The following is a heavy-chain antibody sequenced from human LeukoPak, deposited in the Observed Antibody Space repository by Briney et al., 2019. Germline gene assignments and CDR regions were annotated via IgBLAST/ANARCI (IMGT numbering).Heavy chain of an antibody. CDR3: ARGGSSWDLKYNWFDP. V-gene: IGHV3-21*01. Sequence: GGSLRPSCAASGSPLSSLCMNWVRQAQGKGLEWVASISSSRSYIYYADSVKGRFTISRDNAKNSLYLQMNSLRAEDTAVYYCARGGSSWDLKYNWFDPWGQGTLVTVSS. J-gene: IGHJ5*02. CDR1: GSPLSSLC. CDR2: ISSSRSYI. D-gene: IGHD6-13*01.